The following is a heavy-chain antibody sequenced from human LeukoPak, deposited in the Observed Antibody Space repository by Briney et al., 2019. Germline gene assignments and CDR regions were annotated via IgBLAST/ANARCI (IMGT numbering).Heavy chain of an antibody. CDR1: GGTFSSYA. Sequence: SVKVSCKASGGTFSSYAISWVRQAPGQGLEWMGGIIPIFGTANYAQKFQGRVTITADESTSTAYMELSSLRSEDTAVYYCASHGVKFGCSWRNWFDPWGQGTLVTVSS. D-gene: IGHD6-13*01. CDR2: IIPIFGTA. J-gene: IGHJ5*02. CDR3: ASHGVKFGCSWRNWFDP. V-gene: IGHV1-69*13.